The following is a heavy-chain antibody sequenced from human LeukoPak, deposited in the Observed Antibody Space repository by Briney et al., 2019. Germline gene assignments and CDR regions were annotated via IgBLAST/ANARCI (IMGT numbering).Heavy chain of an antibody. Sequence: KSSETLSLTCAVSGGSISSSNWWSWVRQPPGKGLEWIGEIYHSGSTNYNPSLKSRVTISVDTSKNQFSLKLSSVTAADTAVYYCARGLWQSVLRFLEWQNPRGWFDPWGQGTLVTVSS. V-gene: IGHV4-4*02. D-gene: IGHD3-3*01. CDR3: ARGLWQSVLRFLEWQNPRGWFDP. J-gene: IGHJ5*02. CDR1: GGSISSSNW. CDR2: IYHSGST.